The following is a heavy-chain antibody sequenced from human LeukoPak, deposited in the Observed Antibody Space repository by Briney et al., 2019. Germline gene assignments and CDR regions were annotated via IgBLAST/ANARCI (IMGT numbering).Heavy chain of an antibody. J-gene: IGHJ4*02. V-gene: IGHV3-53*01. CDR3: ARGGAVTGRLFDY. CDR1: GFTVITNY. D-gene: IGHD6-19*01. Sequence: PGGSLRLSFAASGFTVITNYMSWVRQAPGKGLEWVSVIYSGDNRFYADSVKGRFTISRDNSKNTVYLQMNSLRAEDTAVYYCARGGAVTGRLFDYWGQGTLVTVSS. CDR2: IYSGDNR.